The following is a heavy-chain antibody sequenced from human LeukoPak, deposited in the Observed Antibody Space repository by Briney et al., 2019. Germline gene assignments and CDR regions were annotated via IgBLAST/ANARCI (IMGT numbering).Heavy chain of an antibody. D-gene: IGHD2-2*01. CDR3: ARDYGYCSSTSCYGVYYYYGMDV. Sequence: ASVNVSCKASGYTFTSYAMHWVRQAPGQRLEWMGWINAGNGNTKYSQKFQGRVTITRDTSASTAYMELSSLRSEDTAVYYCARDYGYCSSTSCYGVYYYYGMDVWGQGTTVTVSS. CDR1: GYTFTSYA. V-gene: IGHV1-3*01. J-gene: IGHJ6*02. CDR2: INAGNGNT.